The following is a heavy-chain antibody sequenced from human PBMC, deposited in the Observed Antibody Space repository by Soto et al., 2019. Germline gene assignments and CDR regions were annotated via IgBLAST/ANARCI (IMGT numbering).Heavy chain of an antibody. V-gene: IGHV1-18*04. J-gene: IGHJ6*02. CDR2: ISAYNGNT. CDR3: ARGNPFNYAGFDV. CDR1: GYTFTSYG. Sequence: GASVKVSCKASGYTFTSYGISWVRQAPGQGLEWMGWISAYNGNTNYAQKLQGRVTMTTDTSTSTAYMEVGSLTSDDTAIYYCARGNPFNYAGFDVWGQGTTVTVSS. D-gene: IGHD3-16*01.